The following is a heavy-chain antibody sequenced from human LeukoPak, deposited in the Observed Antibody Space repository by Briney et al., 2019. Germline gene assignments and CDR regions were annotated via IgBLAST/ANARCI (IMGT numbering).Heavy chain of an antibody. Sequence: GGSLRLSCAASGFTFSNAWMSWVRQAPGKGLEWVGCIKSKTDGGTTDYAAPVKGRFTISRDDSKNTLYLQMNSLKTEDTAVYYCTTSLGVWFGELVIDYWGQGTLVTVSS. CDR3: TTSLGVWFGELVIDY. J-gene: IGHJ4*02. CDR1: GFTFSNAW. D-gene: IGHD3-10*01. V-gene: IGHV3-15*01. CDR2: IKSKTDGGTT.